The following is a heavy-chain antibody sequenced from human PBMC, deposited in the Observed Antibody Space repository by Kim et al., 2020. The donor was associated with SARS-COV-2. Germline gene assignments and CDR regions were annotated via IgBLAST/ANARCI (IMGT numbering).Heavy chain of an antibody. D-gene: IGHD3-16*01. CDR2: SP. CDR3: ARGGGSPGTN. Sequence: SPHYNPALKSRVTISVDTSKNQFSLKLSSVTAADTAVYYCARGGGSPGTNWGQGTLVTVSS. V-gene: IGHV4-34*01. J-gene: IGHJ4*02.